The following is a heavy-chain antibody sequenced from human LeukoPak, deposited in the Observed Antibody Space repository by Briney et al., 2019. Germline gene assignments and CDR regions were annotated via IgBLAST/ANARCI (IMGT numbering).Heavy chain of an antibody. J-gene: IGHJ6*04. CDR1: GFIFDDYA. CDR2: ISWNSGKI. CDR3: AELGITMIGGV. D-gene: IGHD3-10*02. V-gene: IGHV3-9*01. Sequence: PGGSLRLSCAASGFIFDDYAFHWVRHPPGKGLEWVSGISWNSGKIGYADSVKGRFTISRDNAKNSLYLQMNSLRAEDTAVYYCAELGITMIGGVWGKGTTVTISS.